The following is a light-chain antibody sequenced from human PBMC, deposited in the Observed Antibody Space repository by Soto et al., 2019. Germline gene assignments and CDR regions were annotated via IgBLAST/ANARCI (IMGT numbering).Light chain of an antibody. CDR2: DTF. V-gene: IGKV3-20*01. Sequence: EIVLTQSPGTLSLSPGERVTLSCRASQTVSSSYFGWFQQRPGQAPRLLIYDTFYRATGIPDRFSASGSGTDFTRTISRLEPEDFAVYYCHQYSGPPYTVGQGTKLEI. CDR3: HQYSGPPYT. CDR1: QTVSSSY. J-gene: IGKJ2*01.